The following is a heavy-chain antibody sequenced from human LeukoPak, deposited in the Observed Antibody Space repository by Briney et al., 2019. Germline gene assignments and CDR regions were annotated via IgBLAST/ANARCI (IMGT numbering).Heavy chain of an antibody. CDR2: IYYSGST. CDR1: GGSISSSSYY. CDR3: SMVRGRDGMDV. J-gene: IGHJ6*02. D-gene: IGHD3-10*01. V-gene: IGHV4-39*07. Sequence: SETLSLTCTVSGGSISSSSYYWGWIRQPPGKGLEWIGSIYYSGSTYYNPSLKSRVTISVDTSKNQFSLKLSSVTAADTAVYYCSMVRGRDGMDVWGQGTTVTVSS.